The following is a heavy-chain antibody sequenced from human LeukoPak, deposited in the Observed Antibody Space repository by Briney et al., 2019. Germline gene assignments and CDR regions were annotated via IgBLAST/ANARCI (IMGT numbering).Heavy chain of an antibody. CDR2: IYSGGST. J-gene: IGHJ4*02. CDR1: EFTFSNAW. D-gene: IGHD3-10*01. CDR3: ASPNLYGSGSYWGY. V-gene: IGHV3-66*01. Sequence: GGSLRLSCAASEFTFSNAWMSWVRQAPGKGLEWVSVIYSGGSTYYADSVKGRFTISRDNSKNTLYLQMNSLRAEDTAVYYCASPNLYGSGSYWGYWGQGTLVTVSS.